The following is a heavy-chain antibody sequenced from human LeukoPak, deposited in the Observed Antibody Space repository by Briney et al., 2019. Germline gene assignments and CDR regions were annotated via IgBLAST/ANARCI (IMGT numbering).Heavy chain of an antibody. Sequence: PSGTLSLTCNVSGGSISSGNWWSWFRQPPGKGLEWIGEIYHSGSTNYNPSLMSRVTISVDKSKNQFFLKLSSVTAADTAVYYCARHSSTWHINYYYYGMDVWGQGTTVTVSS. D-gene: IGHD6-13*01. J-gene: IGHJ6*02. V-gene: IGHV4-4*02. CDR2: IYHSGST. CDR3: ARHSSTWHINYYYYGMDV. CDR1: GGSISSGNW.